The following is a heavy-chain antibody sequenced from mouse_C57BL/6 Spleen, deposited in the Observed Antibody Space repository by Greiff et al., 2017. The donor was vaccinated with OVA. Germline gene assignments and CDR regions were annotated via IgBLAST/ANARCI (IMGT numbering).Heavy chain of an antibody. J-gene: IGHJ4*01. CDR2: IWSGGST. V-gene: IGHV2-2*01. CDR1: GFSLTSYG. CDR3: ASPVVSNAMDY. Sequence: QVQLKQSGPGLVQPSQSLSITCTVSGFSLTSYGVHWVRQSPGKGLEWLGVIWSGGSTDYNAAFISRLSISKDNSKSQVFFKMNSLQADDTAIYYCASPVVSNAMDYWGQGTSVTVSS. D-gene: IGHD1-1*01.